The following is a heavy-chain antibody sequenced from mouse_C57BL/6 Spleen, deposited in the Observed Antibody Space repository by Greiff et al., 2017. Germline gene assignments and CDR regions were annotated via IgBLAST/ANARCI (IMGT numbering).Heavy chain of an antibody. J-gene: IGHJ4*01. CDR2: IFPGSGST. V-gene: IGHV1-75*01. CDR3: ARGLYDYPPYAMDY. CDR1: GYTFTDYY. D-gene: IGHD2-4*01. Sequence: QVQLQQSGPELVKPGASVKISCKASGYTFTDYYINWVKQRPGQGLEWIGWIFPGSGSTYYNEKFKGKATLTVDKSSSTAYMLLISLTSEDSAVYFCARGLYDYPPYAMDYWGQGTSVTVSS.